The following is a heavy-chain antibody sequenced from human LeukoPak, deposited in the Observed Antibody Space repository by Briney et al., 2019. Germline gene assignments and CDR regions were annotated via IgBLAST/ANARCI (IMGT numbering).Heavy chain of an antibody. V-gene: IGHV3-11*04. CDR1: GFTFSDYY. D-gene: IGHD6-19*01. CDR3: ARDKGAGWYFLY. CDR2: ISSSGGTI. J-gene: IGHJ4*02. Sequence: PGGSLRLSCAASGFTFSDYYMSWIRQAPGKGLEWVSYISSSGGTIYYADSVKGRFTISRDNAKNPLYLQMNSLRAEDTAVYYCARDKGAGWYFLYWGQGTLVTVSS.